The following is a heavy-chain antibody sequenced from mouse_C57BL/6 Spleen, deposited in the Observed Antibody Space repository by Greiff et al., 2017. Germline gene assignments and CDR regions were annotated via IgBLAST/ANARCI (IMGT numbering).Heavy chain of an antibody. D-gene: IGHD1-1*01. J-gene: IGHJ3*01. CDR2: ISYDGSN. Sequence: EVKLMESGPGLVKPSQSLSLTCSVTGYSITSGYYWNWIRQFPGNKLEWMGYISYDGSNNYNPSLKNRISITRDTSKNQFFLKLNSVTTEDTATYYCARGLTTEGAYWGQGTLVTVSA. CDR1: GYSITSGYY. CDR3: ARGLTTEGAY. V-gene: IGHV3-6*01.